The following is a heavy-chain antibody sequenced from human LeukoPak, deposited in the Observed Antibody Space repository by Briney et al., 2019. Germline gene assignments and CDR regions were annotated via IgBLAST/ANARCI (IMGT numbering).Heavy chain of an antibody. CDR1: GGSIGNYY. D-gene: IGHD6-13*01. J-gene: IGHJ1*01. CDR3: ARHGGYSSPYPH. CDR2: IYLSGST. V-gene: IGHV4-59*08. Sequence: PSETLSLTCAVSGGSIGNYYWSWLRQPPGKGLEWIGYIYLSGSTNYNPSLKRRVTISVDTSKNQFSLKLSSVTAADTAVYYCARHGGYSSPYPHWGQGTLVTVSS.